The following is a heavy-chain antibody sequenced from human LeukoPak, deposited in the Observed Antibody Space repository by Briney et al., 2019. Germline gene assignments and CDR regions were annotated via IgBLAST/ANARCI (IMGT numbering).Heavy chain of an antibody. J-gene: IGHJ4*02. CDR2: ISAYNGNT. Sequence: ASVKVSCKASGYTFTSYGISWVRQAPGQGLEWMGRISAYNGNTNYAQKLQGRVTMTTDTSTSTAYMELRSLRSDDTAVYYCARDYYYDSSGYYLDYWGQGTLVTVSS. CDR3: ARDYYYDSSGYYLDY. D-gene: IGHD3-22*01. V-gene: IGHV1-18*01. CDR1: GYTFTSYG.